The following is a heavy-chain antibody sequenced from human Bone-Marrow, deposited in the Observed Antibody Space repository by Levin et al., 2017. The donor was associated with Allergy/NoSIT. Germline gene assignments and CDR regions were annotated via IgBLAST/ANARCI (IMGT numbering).Heavy chain of an antibody. J-gene: IGHJ4*02. V-gene: IGHV3-33*08. Sequence: GESLKISCAASGFTLSDYYMSWIRQAPGKGLEWVGIIWYDGTNKYYADSVRGRFTISRDNSKNTLYLQMNSLRVEDTAVYYCARDLDTSELFDSWGQGTLVTVAS. CDR3: ARDLDTSELFDS. CDR2: IWYDGTNK. CDR1: GFTLSDYY. D-gene: IGHD3-22*01.